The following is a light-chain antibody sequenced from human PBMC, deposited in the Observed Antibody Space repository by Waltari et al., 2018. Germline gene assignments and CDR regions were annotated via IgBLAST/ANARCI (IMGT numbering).Light chain of an antibody. CDR2: RND. V-gene: IGLV1-47*01. CDR3: ASWDDSPSGRWV. Sequence: QSILTQPPSASGTPGQRVTISCSGTYSNVGNNVVNWYQQLPGTVPKLLFYRNDQRPSGVPDRFSGSKSGTSASLAISGLRSEDDAHYFCASWDDSPSGRWVFGGGTKVTVL. CDR1: YSNVGNNV. J-gene: IGLJ3*02.